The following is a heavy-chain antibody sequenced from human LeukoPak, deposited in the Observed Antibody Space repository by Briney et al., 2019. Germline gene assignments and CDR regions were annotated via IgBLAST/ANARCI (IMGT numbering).Heavy chain of an antibody. CDR3: ARSSIQPYDY. J-gene: IGHJ4*02. Sequence: PSETLSLTCAVYGGSFSGYYWSWIRQPPGKGLEWIGEINHSGSTNYNPSLKSRVTISVDTSKNQFSLKLSSVTAADTAVYYCARSSIQPYDYWGQGTLVTVSS. V-gene: IGHV4-34*01. D-gene: IGHD5-18*01. CDR1: GGSFSGYY. CDR2: INHSGST.